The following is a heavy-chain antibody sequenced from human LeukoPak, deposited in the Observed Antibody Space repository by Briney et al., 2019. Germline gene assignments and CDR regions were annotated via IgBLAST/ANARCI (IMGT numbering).Heavy chain of an antibody. D-gene: IGHD3-10*01. J-gene: IGHJ4*02. CDR2: IKEDGSDR. CDR3: ARIGLRGADFDY. V-gene: IGHV3-7*01. Sequence: GGSLRLSCAASGFSFSNYWMTWVRQAPGKGLERVANIKEDGSDRYYGDSVRGRFIISRDNAKNSLYLQMESLRAEDTAVYYCARIGLRGADFDYWGQGTLVTVSS. CDR1: GFSFSNYW.